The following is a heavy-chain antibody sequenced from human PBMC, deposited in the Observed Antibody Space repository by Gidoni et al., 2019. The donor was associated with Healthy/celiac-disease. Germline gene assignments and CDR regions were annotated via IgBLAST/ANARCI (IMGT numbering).Heavy chain of an antibody. Sequence: QVQLQESGPGLVKPSGTLSITCAVSGGSISSSNWWSWVRQPPGKGLEWIGDIYHSGSTNYNPALKSRVTISVDKSKNQFSLKLSSVTAADTAVYYCARVSVWGSYRYSAFDYWGQGTLVTVSS. CDR3: ARVSVWGSYRYSAFDY. CDR2: IYHSGST. J-gene: IGHJ4*02. CDR1: GGSISSSNW. D-gene: IGHD3-16*02. V-gene: IGHV4-4*02.